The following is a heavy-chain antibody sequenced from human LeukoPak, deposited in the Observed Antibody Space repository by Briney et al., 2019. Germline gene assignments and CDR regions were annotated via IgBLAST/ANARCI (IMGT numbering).Heavy chain of an antibody. CDR2: ISAYNGNT. CDR3: ARDKSDWNYPVRYYYYMDV. Sequence: ASVKVSCKASGYTFTSYGISWVRQAPGQGLEWMGWISAYNGNTNYAQKLQGRVTMTTDTSTSTAYMELRSLRSDDTAVYYCARDKSDWNYPVRYYYYMDVWGKGTTVTVSS. CDR1: GYTFTSYG. J-gene: IGHJ6*03. V-gene: IGHV1-18*01. D-gene: IGHD1-7*01.